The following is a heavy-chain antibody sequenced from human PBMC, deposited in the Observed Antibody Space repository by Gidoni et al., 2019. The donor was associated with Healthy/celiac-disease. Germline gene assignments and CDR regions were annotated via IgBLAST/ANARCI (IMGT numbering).Heavy chain of an antibody. D-gene: IGHD4-17*01. Sequence: GFTCSSYAMHWVRQAPGKGLEWVAVISYDGSNKYYADSVKGRFTISRDNSKNTLYLQMNSLRAEDTAVYYCARDMATVTPYYYGMDVWGQGTTVTVSS. V-gene: IGHV3-30-3*01. CDR3: ARDMATVTPYYYGMDV. CDR2: ISYDGSNK. J-gene: IGHJ6*02. CDR1: GFTCSSYA.